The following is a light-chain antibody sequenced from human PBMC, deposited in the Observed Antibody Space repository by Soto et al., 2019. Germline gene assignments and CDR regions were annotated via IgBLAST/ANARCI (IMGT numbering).Light chain of an antibody. CDR1: QSVSNNY. Sequence: EIVLTQSPGTLSLSPGAIATLSCRASQSVSNNYLAWYQQKPGQAPRLLIYGASNRATGIPDRFGGSGSGTDFTLTISRLEPEDFAVYYCQQYGSSGTFGQGTKVDIK. CDR3: QQYGSSGT. J-gene: IGKJ1*01. V-gene: IGKV3-20*01. CDR2: GAS.